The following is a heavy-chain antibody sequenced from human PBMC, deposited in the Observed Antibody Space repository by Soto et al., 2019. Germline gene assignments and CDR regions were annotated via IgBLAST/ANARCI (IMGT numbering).Heavy chain of an antibody. D-gene: IGHD1-26*01. V-gene: IGHV1-2*04. CDR1: GYTFTGYY. CDR3: ARAVRGATNYYYGMDV. CDR2: INPNSGGT. J-gene: IGHJ6*02. Sequence: ASVKVSCKASGYTFTGYYMHWVRQAPGQGLEWMGWINPNSGGTNYAQKFQGWVTMTRDTSISTAYMELSRLRSDETAVYYCARAVRGATNYYYGMDVWGQGTTVTVSS.